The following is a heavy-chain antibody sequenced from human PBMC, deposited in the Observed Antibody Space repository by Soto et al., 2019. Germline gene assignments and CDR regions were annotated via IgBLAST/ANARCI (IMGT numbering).Heavy chain of an antibody. Sequence: QVQLVESGGGVVQPGRSLRLSCAASGFTFSLYGIHWVRQAPGKGLEWLAVISHDGSTKYYADSVKSRFTVSRDNSKNSVYLQMNSLRGEDTAIYYCAKDFPSGSSRYDRFDPWGLGTSVIVS. CDR1: GFTFSLYG. D-gene: IGHD6-19*01. CDR3: AKDFPSGSSRYDRFDP. CDR2: ISHDGSTK. J-gene: IGHJ5*02. V-gene: IGHV3-30*18.